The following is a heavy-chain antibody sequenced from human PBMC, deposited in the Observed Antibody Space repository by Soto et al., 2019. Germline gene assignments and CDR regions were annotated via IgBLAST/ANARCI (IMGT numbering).Heavy chain of an antibody. V-gene: IGHV3-30-3*01. CDR3: ARGGIEAAGKGTPFDY. CDR1: GFTFSSYA. J-gene: IGHJ4*02. Sequence: GGSLRLSCAASGFTFSSYAMHWVRQAPGKGLEWVAVISYDGSNKYYADSVKGRFTISRDNSKNTLYLQMNSLRAEDTAVYYCARGGIEAAGKGTPFDYWGQGTLVTVSS. D-gene: IGHD6-13*01. CDR2: ISYDGSNK.